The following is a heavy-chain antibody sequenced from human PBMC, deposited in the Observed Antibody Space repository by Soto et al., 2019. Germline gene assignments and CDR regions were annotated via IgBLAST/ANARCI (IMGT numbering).Heavy chain of an antibody. D-gene: IGHD2-15*01. CDR3: ASHRYCSGGSCYSGTIDY. CDR2: INHSGST. Sequence: SETLSLTCAVYGGSFSGYYWSWIRQPPGKGLEWIGEINHSGSTNYNPSLKSRVTISVDTSKNQFSLKLSSVTAADTAVYYCASHRYCSGGSCYSGTIDYCGQGTLVTVSS. CDR1: GGSFSGYY. J-gene: IGHJ4*02. V-gene: IGHV4-34*01.